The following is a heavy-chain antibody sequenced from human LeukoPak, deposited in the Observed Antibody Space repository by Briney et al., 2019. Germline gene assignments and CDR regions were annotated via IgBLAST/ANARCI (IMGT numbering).Heavy chain of an antibody. CDR2: IYHSGST. J-gene: IGHJ5*02. D-gene: IGHD2-2*01. CDR1: GGSISSGGNS. CDR3: ARYLRTFDP. Sequence: SETLSLTCAVSGGSISSGGNSWSWIRQPPGKGLEWIGYIYHSGSTYYNPSLKSRVTISVDRSKNQFSLKLSSVTAADTAVYYCARYLRTFDPWGQGTLVTVSS. V-gene: IGHV4-30-2*01.